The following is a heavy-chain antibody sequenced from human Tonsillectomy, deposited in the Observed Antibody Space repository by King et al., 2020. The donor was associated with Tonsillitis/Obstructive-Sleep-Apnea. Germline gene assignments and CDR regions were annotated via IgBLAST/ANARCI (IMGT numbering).Heavy chain of an antibody. CDR1: GFTFSDYY. CDR2: ISSSSSYT. J-gene: IGHJ3*02. D-gene: IGHD3-22*01. Sequence: VQLVESGGGLVKPGGSLRLSCAASGFTFSDYYMSWIRQAPGKGLEWVSYISSSSSYTNYADSVKGRFTISRDNAKNLLYLQMNSLRAEDTAVYYCARELIDSSGLDAFDIWGQGTMVTVSS. CDR3: ARELIDSSGLDAFDI. V-gene: IGHV3-11*06.